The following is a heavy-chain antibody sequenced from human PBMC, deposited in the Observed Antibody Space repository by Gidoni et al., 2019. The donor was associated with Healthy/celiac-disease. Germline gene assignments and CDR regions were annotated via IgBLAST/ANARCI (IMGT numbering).Heavy chain of an antibody. CDR2: IIPIFGTA. Sequence: QVQLVQSGAEVKKPGPSVKVSCKASGGTFSSYAISWVRQAPGQGLEWMGGIIPIFGTANYAQKFQGRVTITADESTSTAYMELSSLRSEDTAVYYCSCGGVITLYYYYYGMDVWGQGTTVTVSS. CDR3: SCGGVITLYYYYYGMDV. CDR1: GGTFSSYA. D-gene: IGHD3-22*01. J-gene: IGHJ6*02. V-gene: IGHV1-69*01.